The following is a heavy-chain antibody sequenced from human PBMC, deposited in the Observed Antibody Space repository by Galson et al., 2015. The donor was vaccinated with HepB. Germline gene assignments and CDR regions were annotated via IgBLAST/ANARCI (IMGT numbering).Heavy chain of an antibody. CDR2: IWYDGSIK. CDR3: ARENGYCSTSSCFLSWLDP. V-gene: IGHV3-33*01. Sequence: SLRLSCAASGFTFSRYAMHWVRQAPGRGLEWVAIIWYDGSIKYYADSVKGRFTISRDNSNNTLYLQMTSLRAEDTAVYYCARENGYCSTSSCFLSWLDPWGQGTLVTVSS. J-gene: IGHJ5*02. D-gene: IGHD2-2*01. CDR1: GFTFSRYA.